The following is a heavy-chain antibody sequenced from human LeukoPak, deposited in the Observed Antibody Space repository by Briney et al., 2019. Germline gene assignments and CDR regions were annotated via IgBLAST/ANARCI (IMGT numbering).Heavy chain of an antibody. V-gene: IGHV3-48*01. Sequence: GGSLRLSCAASGFTFSSYSMNWVRQTPGEGLEWVSYISSSSSTIYYADSVKGRFTISRDNAKNSLYLQMNSLRAEDTAVYYCASFEYSSSFDYWGQGTLVTVSS. CDR2: ISSSSSTI. CDR3: ASFEYSSSFDY. D-gene: IGHD6-6*01. J-gene: IGHJ4*02. CDR1: GFTFSSYS.